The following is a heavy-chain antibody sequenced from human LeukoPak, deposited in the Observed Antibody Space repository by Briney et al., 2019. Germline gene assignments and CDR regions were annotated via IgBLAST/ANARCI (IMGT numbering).Heavy chain of an antibody. CDR2: INPNSGGT. J-gene: IGHJ3*02. V-gene: IGHV1-2*06. Sequence: ASVKVSCKASGYTFTCYYMHWVRQGPGQGLEWMGRINPNSGGTNYAQKFQGRVTMTRDTSISTAYMELSRLRSDDTAVYCCARDLPYCSGGSCYSGAFDIWGQGTMVTVSS. CDR1: GYTFTCYY. D-gene: IGHD2-15*01. CDR3: ARDLPYCSGGSCYSGAFDI.